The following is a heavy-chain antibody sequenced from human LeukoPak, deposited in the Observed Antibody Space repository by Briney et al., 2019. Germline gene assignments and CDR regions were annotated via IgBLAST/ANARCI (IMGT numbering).Heavy chain of an antibody. V-gene: IGHV4-59*12. D-gene: IGHD3-3*01. CDR1: GGSISSYY. CDR2: IYYSGST. J-gene: IGHJ4*02. CDR3: ARGRRLRFFDY. Sequence: SETLSLTCTVSGGSISSYYWSWIRQPPGKGLEWIGYIYYSGSTNYNPSLKSRVTISVDTSKNQFSLKLSSVTAADTAVYYCARGRRLRFFDYWGQGTLVTVSS.